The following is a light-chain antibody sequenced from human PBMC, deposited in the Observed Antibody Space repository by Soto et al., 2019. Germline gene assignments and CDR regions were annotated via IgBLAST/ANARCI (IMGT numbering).Light chain of an antibody. J-gene: IGKJ5*01. CDR2: EAS. Sequence: DIQMTQSPSSLSASVGDRFTITCRASHDISTFLAWYQQKPGKAPKLLIYEASTLQSGVPSRFSGSGSGTEFTLTISGLLPEDFAAYHCQQLYTLPFTFGQGTRLEI. CDR1: HDISTF. V-gene: IGKV1-9*01. CDR3: QQLYTLPFT.